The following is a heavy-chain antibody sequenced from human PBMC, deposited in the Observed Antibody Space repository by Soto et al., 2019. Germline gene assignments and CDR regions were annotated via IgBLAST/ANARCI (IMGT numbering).Heavy chain of an antibody. Sequence: SETLSLTCTVSGGSISSSSYYWGWIRQPPGKGLEWIGGIYYSGNTYYNPSLKSRITISVDTSKNQFSLNLRSVTAADTAVYYCARRKRSGGSTDYWGQGTLVTVSS. V-gene: IGHV4-39*01. CDR3: ARRKRSGGSTDY. J-gene: IGHJ4*02. D-gene: IGHD2-15*01. CDR2: IYYSGNT. CDR1: GGSISSSSYY.